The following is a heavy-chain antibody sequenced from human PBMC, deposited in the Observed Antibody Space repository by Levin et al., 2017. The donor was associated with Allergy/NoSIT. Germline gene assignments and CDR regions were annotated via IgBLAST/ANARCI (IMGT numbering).Heavy chain of an antibody. J-gene: IGHJ4*02. D-gene: IGHD2-2*01. V-gene: IGHV5-51*01. CDR3: ARLPFIVVVPAADYYFDY. CDR1: GYSFTSYW. CDR2: IYPGDSDT. Sequence: GESLKISCKGSGYSFTSYWIAWVRQMPGKGLEWMGIIYPGDSDTRYSPSFQGQVTISADKSISTAYMQWSSLKASDTAMYYCARLPFIVVVPAADYYFDYWGQGTLVTVSS.